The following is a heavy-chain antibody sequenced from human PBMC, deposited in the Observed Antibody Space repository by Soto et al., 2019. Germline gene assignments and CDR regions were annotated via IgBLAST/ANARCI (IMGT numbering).Heavy chain of an antibody. CDR1: GFTFSGSA. D-gene: IGHD3-9*01. CDR2: IRSKANSYAT. CDR3: TRSCFDILTGYYRHDY. J-gene: IGHJ4*02. Sequence: GGSLRLSCAASGFTFSGSAMHWVRQASGKGLEWVGRIRSKANSYATAYAASVKGRFTISRDDSKNTAYLQMNSLKTEDTAVYYCTRSCFDILTGYYRHDYWGQGTLVTVSS. V-gene: IGHV3-73*01.